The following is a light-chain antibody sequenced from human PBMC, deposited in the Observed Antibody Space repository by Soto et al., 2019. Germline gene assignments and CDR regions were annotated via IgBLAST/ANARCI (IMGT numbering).Light chain of an antibody. CDR2: GAP. J-gene: IGKJ1*01. V-gene: IGKV3-15*01. CDR3: QQDNNWTPWT. CDR1: QRVSSN. Sequence: EIVMPQSPATLYVSPGKITNIACKASQRVSSNLARYQQKPGQAPRLHIHGAPTRSTGIPARFSGSGSGTEFTVTISCLQCEDFGVYYCQQDNNWTPWTFGHGTKVEIK.